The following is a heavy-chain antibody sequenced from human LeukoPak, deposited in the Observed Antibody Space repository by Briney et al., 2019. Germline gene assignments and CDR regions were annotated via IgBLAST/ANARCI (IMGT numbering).Heavy chain of an antibody. V-gene: IGHV4-30-4*01. CDR1: DGSIGGYY. Sequence: SETLSLTCTVSDGSIGGYYWSWIRQPPGKGLEWIGYIYYSGSTYYNPSLKSRVTISVDTSKNQLSLKLSSVTAADTAVYYCARERTIFGVVMAGYYFDYWGQGTLVTVSS. CDR3: ARERTIFGVVMAGYYFDY. J-gene: IGHJ4*02. CDR2: IYYSGST. D-gene: IGHD3-3*01.